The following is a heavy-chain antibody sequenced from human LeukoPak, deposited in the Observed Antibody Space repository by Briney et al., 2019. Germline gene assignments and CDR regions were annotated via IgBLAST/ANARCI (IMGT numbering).Heavy chain of an antibody. Sequence: GGSLRLSCAASGFTFSSYGMHWVRQAPGKGLEWVAVIWYDGSNKYYADSVKGRFTISRDNSKNTLYLQMNSLRAEDTAVYYCAKSRGIVVVYFDYWGQGTLVTVSS. J-gene: IGHJ4*02. V-gene: IGHV3-33*06. D-gene: IGHD2-2*01. CDR3: AKSRGIVVVYFDY. CDR1: GFTFSSYG. CDR2: IWYDGSNK.